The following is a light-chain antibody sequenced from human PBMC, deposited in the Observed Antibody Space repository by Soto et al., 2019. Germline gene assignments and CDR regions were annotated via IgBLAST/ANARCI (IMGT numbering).Light chain of an antibody. CDR3: QQSYSTPPWT. J-gene: IGKJ1*01. CDR1: QSIVTY. Sequence: DIQMTQSPSSLSGSVGDRVTITCRASQSIVTYLNWYLQKPGKAPKLLIYAASNLQSGVPSRFSGSGSGTDFTLTISRLQPEDFATYFCQQSYSTPPWTFGQGTKVDIK. V-gene: IGKV1-39*01. CDR2: AAS.